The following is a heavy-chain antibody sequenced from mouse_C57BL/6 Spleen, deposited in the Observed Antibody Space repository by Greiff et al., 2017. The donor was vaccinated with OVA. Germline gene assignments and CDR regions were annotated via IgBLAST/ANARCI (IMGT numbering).Heavy chain of an antibody. CDR1: GYSITSGYY. CDR3: AREGGSRYFDY. D-gene: IGHD1-1*01. J-gene: IGHJ2*01. V-gene: IGHV3-6*01. CDR2: ISYDGSN. Sequence: DVQLQESGPGLVKPSQSLSLTCSVTGYSITSGYYWNWIRQFPGNKLEWMGYISYDGSNNYNPSLKNRISITRDTSKNQFFLKLNSVTTEDTATYYCAREGGSRYFDYWGQGTTLTVSS.